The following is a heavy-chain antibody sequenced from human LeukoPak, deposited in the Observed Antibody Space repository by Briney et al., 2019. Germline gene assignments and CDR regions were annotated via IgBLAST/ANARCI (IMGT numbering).Heavy chain of an antibody. CDR1: GFTVSSNY. D-gene: IGHD6-6*01. CDR3: ARAYEYGFDC. CDR2: MYVGGNT. Sequence: GGSLRLSCGASGFTVSSNYMSWVRQAPGKGLEWVSVMYVGGNTNYADSVKGRFTISRDNSKNTVFLQMNSLRAEDTAVYYCARAYEYGFDCWGQGTLVTVSS. J-gene: IGHJ4*02. V-gene: IGHV3-53*01.